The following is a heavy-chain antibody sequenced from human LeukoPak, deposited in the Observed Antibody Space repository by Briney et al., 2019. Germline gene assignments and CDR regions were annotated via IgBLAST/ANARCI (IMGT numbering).Heavy chain of an antibody. CDR2: ISSNGGSA. D-gene: IGHD6-19*01. J-gene: IGHJ4*02. V-gene: IGHV3-64*01. CDR1: GFTFSSYA. Sequence: PGGSLRLSCAASGFTFSSYAMHWVRQAPGKGLEYVSAISSNGGSAYYANSVKGRFTISRDNSKNTLYLQMGSLRAEDMAVYYCARDQGSGWYTGFDYWGQGTLVTVSS. CDR3: ARDQGSGWYTGFDY.